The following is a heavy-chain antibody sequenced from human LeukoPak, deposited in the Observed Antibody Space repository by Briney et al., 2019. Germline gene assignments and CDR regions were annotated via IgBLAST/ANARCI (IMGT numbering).Heavy chain of an antibody. CDR3: ARDRGVAAAERYYYYMDV. V-gene: IGHV1-69*05. CDR2: IIPIFGTA. J-gene: IGHJ6*03. Sequence: SVKVSCKASGGTFSSYAISWVRRAPGQGLEWMGGIIPIFGTANYAQRFQGRVTITTDESTSTAYMELSSLRSEDTAIYYCARDRGVAAAERYYYYMDVWGEGTTVTVSS. CDR1: GGTFSSYA. D-gene: IGHD6-13*01.